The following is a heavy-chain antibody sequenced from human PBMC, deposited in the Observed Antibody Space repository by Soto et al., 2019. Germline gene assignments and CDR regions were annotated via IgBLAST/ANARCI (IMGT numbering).Heavy chain of an antibody. V-gene: IGHV1-8*01. CDR3: ARAAYSYYDILTGYFDFVPPRFDP. CDR2: MNPNSGNT. CDR1: GYTFTSYD. D-gene: IGHD3-9*01. Sequence: QVQLVQSGAEVKKPGASVKVSCKASGYTFTSYDINWVRQATGQGLEWMGWMNPNSGNTGYAQKFQGRVTMTRNTSISTAYMELSSLRSEDTAVYYCARAAYSYYDILTGYFDFVPPRFDPWGQGTLVTVSS. J-gene: IGHJ5*02.